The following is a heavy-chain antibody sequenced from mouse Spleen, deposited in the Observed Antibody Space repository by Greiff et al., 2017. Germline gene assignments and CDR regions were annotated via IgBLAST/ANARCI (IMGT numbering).Heavy chain of an antibody. J-gene: IGHJ3*01. D-gene: IGHD2-2*01. CDR1: GFTFSDYG. V-gene: IGHV5-17*01. CDR2: ISSGSSTI. Sequence: EVKLVESGGGLVKPGGSLKLSCAASGFTFSDYGMHWVRQAPEKGLEWVAYISSGSSTIYYADTVKGRFTISRDNAKNTLFLQMTSLRSEDTAMYYCARHGYGFAYWGQGTLVTVSA. CDR3: ARHGYGFAY.